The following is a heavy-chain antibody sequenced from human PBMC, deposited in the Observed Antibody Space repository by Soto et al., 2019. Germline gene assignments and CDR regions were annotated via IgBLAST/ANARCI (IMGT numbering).Heavy chain of an antibody. D-gene: IGHD6-13*01. CDR1: GFTFSSYV. Sequence: QVQLVESGGGVVQPGRSLRLSCAASGFTFSSYVMHWVRQAPGKGLEWVAVISYDGSNKYYADSVKGRFTISRDNPKNTLYLQMNSLRAEDTAVYYCAKDSSSWYLDYWCQGALVTVSS. V-gene: IGHV3-30*18. J-gene: IGHJ4*02. CDR3: AKDSSSWYLDY. CDR2: ISYDGSNK.